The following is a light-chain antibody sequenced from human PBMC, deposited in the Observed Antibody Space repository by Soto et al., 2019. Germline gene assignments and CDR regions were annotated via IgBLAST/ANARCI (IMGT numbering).Light chain of an antibody. V-gene: IGKV3-20*01. CDR2: GAS. CDR3: QQDYNLPPKT. Sequence: EIEYTQPRRTLYLSAGERDTLSCRASQSVSSSYLAWYQQKPGQAPRLLIYGASSRATGIPDRFSGSGSGTDFTLTISSLQPEDFAVYYCQQDYNLPPKTFGQGTKVDI. J-gene: IGKJ1*01. CDR1: QSVSSSY.